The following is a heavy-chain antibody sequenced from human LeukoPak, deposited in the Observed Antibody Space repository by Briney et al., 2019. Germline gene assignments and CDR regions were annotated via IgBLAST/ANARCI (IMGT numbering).Heavy chain of an antibody. Sequence: GGSLRLSCTVSGITVSSNSMSWVRQAPGKGLEWVSFIYSDNTHYSDSVKGRFTISRDNSKNTLYLQMNSLRAEDTAVYYCARRAGAYSHPYDYWGQGTLVTVSS. J-gene: IGHJ4*02. CDR1: GITVSSNS. V-gene: IGHV3-53*01. CDR3: ARRAGAYSHPYDY. D-gene: IGHD4/OR15-4a*01. CDR2: IYSDNT.